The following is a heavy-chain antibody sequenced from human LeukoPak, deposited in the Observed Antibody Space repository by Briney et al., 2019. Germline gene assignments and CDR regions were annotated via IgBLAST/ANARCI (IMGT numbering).Heavy chain of an antibody. CDR2: IYYSGST. CDR3: ARVQVGYYYYMDV. Sequence: SETLSLTCAVYGGSFIGFHWNWIRQPPGKGLEWIGYIYYSGSTNYNSSLKSRVTISVDRSKNQFSLKLSSVTAADTAVYYCARVQVGYYYYMDVWGKGTTVTVSS. CDR1: GGSFIGFH. V-gene: IGHV4-59*01. J-gene: IGHJ6*03.